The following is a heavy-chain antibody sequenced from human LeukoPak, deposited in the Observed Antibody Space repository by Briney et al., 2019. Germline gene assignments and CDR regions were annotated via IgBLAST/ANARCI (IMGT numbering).Heavy chain of an antibody. Sequence: GRSLRLSCAATGFTFSSYGMHGVRQAPGKGLEWVAVIWYDGSNKYYADSVKGRFTISRDNSKNTLYLLMNSLRAEDTAVYYCARGGLGIGDFDIWGQGTMVTVSS. CDR3: ARGGLGIGDFDI. J-gene: IGHJ3*02. CDR2: IWYDGSNK. D-gene: IGHD7-27*01. CDR1: GFTFSSYG. V-gene: IGHV3-33*08.